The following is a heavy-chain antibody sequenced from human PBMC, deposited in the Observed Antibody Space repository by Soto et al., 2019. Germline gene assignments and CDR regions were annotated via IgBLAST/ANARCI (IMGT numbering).Heavy chain of an antibody. Sequence: SLRLSCAASGFTFSSYALSWVPQAPGKGLEWVSAISGNGGRIHYADSVRGRLTISRDNSKNTLYLQVNSLRVEDTAVYYCAKAKTDCTSTACYTDYWGHGTLVNVSS. J-gene: IGHJ4*01. CDR3: AKAKTDCTSTACYTDY. CDR1: GFTFSSYA. D-gene: IGHD2-2*01. CDR2: ISGNGGRI. V-gene: IGHV3-23*01.